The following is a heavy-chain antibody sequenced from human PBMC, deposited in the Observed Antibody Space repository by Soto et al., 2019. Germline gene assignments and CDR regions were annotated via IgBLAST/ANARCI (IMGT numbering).Heavy chain of an antibody. CDR1: GGSISGGGYS. V-gene: IGHV4-30-2*01. Sequence: PSETLSLTCAVSGGSISGGGYSWSWIRQPPGKGLEWIGYIYHSGSTYYNPSLKSRVTISVDRSKNQFSLKLSSVTAADTAVYYCARVSLWFGELFPDYWGQGTLVTVSS. J-gene: IGHJ4*02. CDR3: ARVSLWFGELFPDY. CDR2: IYHSGST. D-gene: IGHD3-10*01.